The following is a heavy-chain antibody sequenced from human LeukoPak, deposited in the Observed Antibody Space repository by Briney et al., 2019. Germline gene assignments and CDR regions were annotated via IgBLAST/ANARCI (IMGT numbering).Heavy chain of an antibody. Sequence: ASVKVSCKVSGYTLTELSMHWVRQAPGKGLEWMGGFDPEDGETIYAQKFQGRVTMTEDTSTDTAYMELSSPRSEDTAVYYCALRGFGELLGAFDIWGQGTMVTVSS. V-gene: IGHV1-24*01. D-gene: IGHD3-10*01. CDR3: ALRGFGELLGAFDI. CDR1: GYTLTELS. CDR2: FDPEDGET. J-gene: IGHJ3*02.